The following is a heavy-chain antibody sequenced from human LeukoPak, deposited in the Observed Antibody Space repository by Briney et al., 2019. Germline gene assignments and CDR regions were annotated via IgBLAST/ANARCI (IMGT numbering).Heavy chain of an antibody. V-gene: IGHV3-33*06. CDR3: AKSRDGYHHGLL. J-gene: IGHJ1*01. D-gene: IGHD5-24*01. Sequence: GTSLRLSCASSEFSLGDYGMHWVRQAPGKGLEWVAVMWYDDSRALHADSVKGRFTISRDISKNTLYLQMDSLRAEDTAVYYCAKSRDGYHHGLLWGQGTLVTVSS. CDR1: EFSLGDYG. CDR2: MWYDDSRA.